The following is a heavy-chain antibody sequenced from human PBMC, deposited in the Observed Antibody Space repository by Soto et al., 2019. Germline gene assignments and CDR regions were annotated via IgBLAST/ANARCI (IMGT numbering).Heavy chain of an antibody. CDR3: ATPVYSSGWYIFDP. CDR2: FDPEDGET. CDR1: GYTLTELS. J-gene: IGHJ5*02. D-gene: IGHD6-19*01. V-gene: IGHV1-24*01. Sequence: SVKVSCKVSGYTLTELSMHWVRQAPGKGLEWMGGFDPEDGETIYAQKFQGRVTMTEDTSTDTAYMELSSLRSEDTAVYYCATPVYSSGWYIFDPWGQGTLVTVSS.